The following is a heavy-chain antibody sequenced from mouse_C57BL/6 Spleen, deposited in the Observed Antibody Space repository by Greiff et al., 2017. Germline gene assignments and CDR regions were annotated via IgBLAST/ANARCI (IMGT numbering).Heavy chain of an antibody. D-gene: IGHD2-4*01. CDR1: GYAFSSSW. J-gene: IGHJ1*03. CDR3: ARSDYDRYFDV. CDR2: IYPGDGDT. Sequence: QVQLQQSGPELVKPGASVKISCKASGYAFSSSWMNWVKQRPGKGLEWIGRIYPGDGDTNYNGKFKGKATLTADKSSSTAYMQLSSLTSEDSAVYFCARSDYDRYFDVWGTGTTVTVSS. V-gene: IGHV1-82*01.